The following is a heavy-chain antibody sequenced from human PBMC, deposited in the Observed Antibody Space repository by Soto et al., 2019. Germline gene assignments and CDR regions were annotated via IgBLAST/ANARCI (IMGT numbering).Heavy chain of an antibody. Sequence: ASVKVSCKASGGTFSSYAVSWVRQAPGQGLEWMGGIIPIFGTANYAQKFQGRVTITADESTSTAYMELSSLRSEDTAAYYCATKGSDYYGMDVWGQGTTVTVSS. CDR3: ATKGSDYYGMDV. J-gene: IGHJ6*02. V-gene: IGHV1-69*13. CDR2: IIPIFGTA. CDR1: GGTFSSYA.